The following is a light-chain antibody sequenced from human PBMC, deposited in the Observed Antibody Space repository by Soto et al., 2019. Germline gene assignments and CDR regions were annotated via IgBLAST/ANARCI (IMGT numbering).Light chain of an antibody. CDR2: GAS. J-gene: IGKJ1*01. Sequence: EIVLTQSPGTLSLSPGESATLSCRASQSVSNTYLAWYQQRFGQAPRLLIYGASTRATGISDRFSGSGSGTDFTLTISRLESEDFAVYYCQQYSSSPWTFGQGTTVENK. CDR3: QQYSSSPWT. V-gene: IGKV3-20*01. CDR1: QSVSNTY.